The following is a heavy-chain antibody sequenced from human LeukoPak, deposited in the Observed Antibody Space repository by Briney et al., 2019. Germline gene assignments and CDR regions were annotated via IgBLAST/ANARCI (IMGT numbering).Heavy chain of an antibody. Sequence: PGGSLRLSCAASGFTLSDYAMNWVRQAPGKGLEWVSYISSSSSTIYYADSVKGRFTISRDNAKNSLYLQMNSLGDEDTAFYYCARVTSWFDYWGQGTLVTVSS. D-gene: IGHD2-2*01. CDR2: ISSSSSTI. V-gene: IGHV3-48*02. J-gene: IGHJ4*01. CDR3: ARVTSWFDY. CDR1: GFTLSDYA.